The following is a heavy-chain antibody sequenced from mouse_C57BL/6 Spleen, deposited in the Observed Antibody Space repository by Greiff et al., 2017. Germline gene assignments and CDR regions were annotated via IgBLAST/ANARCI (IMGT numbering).Heavy chain of an antibody. J-gene: IGHJ4*01. CDR1: GYTFTSYG. V-gene: IGHV1-81*01. CDR2: IYPRSGNT. CDR3: ARDATVVEDYYAMDY. D-gene: IGHD1-1*01. Sequence: QVQLKESGAELARPGASVKLSCKASGYTFTSYGISWVKQRTGQGLEWIGEIYPRSGNTYYNEKFKGKATLTADKSSSTAYMELRSLTSEDSAVYFCARDATVVEDYYAMDYWGQGTSVTVSS.